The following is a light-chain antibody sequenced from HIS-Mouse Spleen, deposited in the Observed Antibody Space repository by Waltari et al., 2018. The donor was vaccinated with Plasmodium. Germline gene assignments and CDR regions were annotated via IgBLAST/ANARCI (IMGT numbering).Light chain of an antibody. CDR3: YSTDSSGNHRV. V-gene: IGLV3-10*01. J-gene: IGLJ3*02. CDR2: EDS. CDR1: ALPKKY. Sequence: SYELTQPPSLSVSPGQTARLTCYGDALPKKYAYWYQQKPGQAPVLVIYEDSKRPSGIPERFSGSSSGTMATLTISGAQVEDEADYYCYSTDSSGNHRVFGGGTKLTVL.